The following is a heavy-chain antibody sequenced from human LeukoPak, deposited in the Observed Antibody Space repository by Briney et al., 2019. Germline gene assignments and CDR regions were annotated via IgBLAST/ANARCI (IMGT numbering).Heavy chain of an antibody. D-gene: IGHD3-10*01. Sequence: SETLSLTCIVSGDSISSSSYYWGWIRQPPGKGLEWIGRIYYRGSTYYNPSLKSRFTISGDTSKNQFSLKVSSVTAADTAVYYCARGPLWFGKNWFDPWGQGTLVTVSS. CDR3: ARGPLWFGKNWFDP. V-gene: IGHV4-39*07. CDR1: GDSISSSSYY. CDR2: IYYRGST. J-gene: IGHJ5*02.